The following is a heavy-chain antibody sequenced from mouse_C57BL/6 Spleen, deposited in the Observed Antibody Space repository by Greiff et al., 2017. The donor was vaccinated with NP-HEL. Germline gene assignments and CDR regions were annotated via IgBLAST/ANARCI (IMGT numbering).Heavy chain of an antibody. CDR3: ARSPYSNCFDY. CDR1: GYTFTDYY. CDR2: INPYNGGT. Sequence: EVQLQQSGPVLVKPGASVKMSCKASGYTFTDYYMNWVKQSHGTSLEWIGVINPYNGGTSYNQKFKGKATLTVDKSSSTADMELNRLTSEDAAVYYCARSPYSNCFDYWGQGTTLTVSS. J-gene: IGHJ2*01. V-gene: IGHV1-19*01. D-gene: IGHD2-5*01.